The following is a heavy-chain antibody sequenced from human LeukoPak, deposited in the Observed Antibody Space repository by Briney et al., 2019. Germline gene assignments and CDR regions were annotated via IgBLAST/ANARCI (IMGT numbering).Heavy chain of an antibody. V-gene: IGHV3-23*01. CDR1: GFTFSSSA. CDR2: ISGGGGST. Sequence: GGSLRLSCAASGFTFSSSAMSWVRQAPGKGLEWVSTISGGGGSTFYADSVKGCFTISRDNSKNTLYLQMNSLRAEDTAVYSCAKDNAAAGQYFAYWGQGTLVTVSS. J-gene: IGHJ4*02. D-gene: IGHD6-13*01. CDR3: AKDNAAAGQYFAY.